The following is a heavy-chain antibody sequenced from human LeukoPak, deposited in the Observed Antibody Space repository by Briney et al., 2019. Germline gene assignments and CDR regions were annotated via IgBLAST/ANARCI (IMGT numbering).Heavy chain of an antibody. CDR2: IYSGGST. D-gene: IGHD2-8*02. V-gene: IGHV3-53*01. J-gene: IGHJ3*02. CDR3: ARRRKLAIVRTGDGIDI. Sequence: GGSLRLSCAASGFTVSTNYMSWVRQAPGKGLEWVSVIYSGGSTDYADSVKGRFTISRDNSKNTLYLQMNSLRAEDTAVYYCARRRKLAIVRTGDGIDIWGQGTMVTVSS. CDR1: GFTVSTNY.